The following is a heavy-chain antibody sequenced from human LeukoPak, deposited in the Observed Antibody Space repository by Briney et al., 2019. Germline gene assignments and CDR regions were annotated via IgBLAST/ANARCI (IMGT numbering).Heavy chain of an antibody. CDR2: FSDSGCSK. Sequence: SGGSLRLSCAASGFTFSSYAMSWVRQSPGKGLEWVSDFSDSGCSKYYADSVNGRFTISSDNYKNTLYLQVNILTAEDAAVYYCAKIWFGELLLGAFDIWGQGTMVTVSS. V-gene: IGHV3-23*01. J-gene: IGHJ3*02. D-gene: IGHD3-10*01. CDR3: AKIWFGELLLGAFDI. CDR1: GFTFSSYA.